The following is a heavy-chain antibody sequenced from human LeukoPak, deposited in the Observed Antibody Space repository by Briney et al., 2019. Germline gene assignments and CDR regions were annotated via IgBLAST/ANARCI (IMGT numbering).Heavy chain of an antibody. CDR3: AKGIAAAGTFDY. V-gene: IGHV3-30*04. CDR1: GFTFSSYG. Sequence: GGSLRLSCAASGFTFSSYGMHWVRQAPGKGLEWVALISYDGSNKYYADSVKGRFTISRDNSKNTLYLQMNSLRAEDTAVYYCAKGIAAAGTFDYWGQGTLVTVSS. D-gene: IGHD6-13*01. CDR2: ISYDGSNK. J-gene: IGHJ4*02.